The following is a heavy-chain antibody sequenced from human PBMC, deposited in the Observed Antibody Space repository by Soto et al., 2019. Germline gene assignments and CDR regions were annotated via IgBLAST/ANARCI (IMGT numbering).Heavy chain of an antibody. Sequence: GGSLRLSCAASGFTFSSYSMNWVRQAPGKGLEWASYISSSSSTIYYADSVKGRFTISRDNAKNSLYLQMNSLRAEDTAVYYCARDPLYDFWSGSYDYWGQGTLVTVSS. J-gene: IGHJ4*02. CDR1: GFTFSSYS. CDR2: ISSSSSTI. D-gene: IGHD3-3*01. CDR3: ARDPLYDFWSGSYDY. V-gene: IGHV3-48*01.